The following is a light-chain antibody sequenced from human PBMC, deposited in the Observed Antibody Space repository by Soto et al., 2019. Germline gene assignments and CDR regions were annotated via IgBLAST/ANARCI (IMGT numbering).Light chain of an antibody. CDR1: QGIRNW. J-gene: IGKJ4*01. CDR3: QQYDNFPPT. Sequence: DVQMTQSPSSLSSSVGDRVTITCRSSQGIRNWLAWYQQKPGKGPRSLIYAAFSLQSGVPSRFSGSGSGTDYTLTINNLQPDDFATYYCQQYDNFPPTFGGGTKVDIX. CDR2: AAF. V-gene: IGKV1D-16*01.